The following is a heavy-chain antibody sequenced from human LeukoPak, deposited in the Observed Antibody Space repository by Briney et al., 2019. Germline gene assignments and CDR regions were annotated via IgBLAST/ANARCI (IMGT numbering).Heavy chain of an antibody. CDR2: ISWNSGSI. J-gene: IGHJ4*02. CDR3: AKDMGGYSYGYDY. V-gene: IGHV3-9*01. CDR1: GFTFDDYA. Sequence: GRSLRLSCAASGFTFDDYAMPWVRQAPGKGLEWVSGISWNSGSIDYADSVKGRFTISRDNAKNSLYLQMNSLRAEDTALYYCAKDMGGYSYGYDYWGQGTLVTVSS. D-gene: IGHD5-18*01.